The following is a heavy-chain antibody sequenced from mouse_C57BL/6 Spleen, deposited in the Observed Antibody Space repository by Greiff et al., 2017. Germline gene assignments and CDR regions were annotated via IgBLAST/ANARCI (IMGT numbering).Heavy chain of an antibody. CDR1: GYTFTSYW. Sequence: VQLQQPGAELVKPGASVKLSCKASGYTFTSYWMHWVKQRPGQGLEWIGMIHPNSGSTNYNEKFKSKATLTVDKSSSPAYMQLSSLTSEDSAVYYCSDGNYWFAYWGQGTLVTVSA. CDR2: IHPNSGST. CDR3: SDGNYWFAY. V-gene: IGHV1-64*01. J-gene: IGHJ3*01. D-gene: IGHD2-1*01.